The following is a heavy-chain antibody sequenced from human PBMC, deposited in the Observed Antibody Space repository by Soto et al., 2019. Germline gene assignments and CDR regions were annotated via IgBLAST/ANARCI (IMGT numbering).Heavy chain of an antibody. CDR1: GFTFSSYG. J-gene: IGHJ4*02. D-gene: IGHD5-12*01. Sequence: QVQLVESGGGVVQPGRSLRLSCAASGFTFSSYGMHWVRQAPGKGLEWVAVISYAGSNKYYADSVKGRFTISRDNSKNTLYLQMNSLRAEDTAVYYCAKLWDIVATRDYWGQGTLVTVSS. CDR3: AKLWDIVATRDY. CDR2: ISYAGSNK. V-gene: IGHV3-30*18.